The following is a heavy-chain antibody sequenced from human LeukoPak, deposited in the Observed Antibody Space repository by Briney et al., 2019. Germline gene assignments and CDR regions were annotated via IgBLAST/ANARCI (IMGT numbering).Heavy chain of an antibody. CDR2: IYPGDSDT. J-gene: IGHJ6*03. CDR3: ARHGAAGVYYYYMDV. CDR1: GYSFTSYW. Sequence: GESLKISCKGSGYSFTSYWIGWVRQMPGKGLECMGIIYPGDSDTRYSPSFQGQVTISADKSISTAYLQWSSLKASDTAMYYCARHGAAGVYYYYMDVWGKGTTVTVSS. V-gene: IGHV5-51*01. D-gene: IGHD6-13*01.